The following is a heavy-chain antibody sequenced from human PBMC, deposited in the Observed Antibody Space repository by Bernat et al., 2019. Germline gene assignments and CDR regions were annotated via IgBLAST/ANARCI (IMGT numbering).Heavy chain of an antibody. J-gene: IGHJ4*02. CDR2: IYYSGSN. D-gene: IGHD6-19*01. CDR1: GGSISSYY. CDR3: ARAHRIYSSGWYYFDY. V-gene: IGHV4-59*01. Sequence: QVQLQESGPGLVKPSETLSLTCTVSGGSISSYYWSWIRQPPGKGLEWIGYIYYSGSNNYNPSLKSRVTMSVDTSKSQCTRKLSSVTAADTAVYSCARAHRIYSSGWYYFDYWGQGTLVTVSS.